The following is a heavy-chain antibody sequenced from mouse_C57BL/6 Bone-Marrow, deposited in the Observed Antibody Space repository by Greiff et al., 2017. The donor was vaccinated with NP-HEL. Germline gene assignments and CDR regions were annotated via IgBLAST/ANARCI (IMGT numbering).Heavy chain of an antibody. CDR2: ISYDGST. CDR1: GYSITSGYY. D-gene: IGHD4-1*02. CDR3: ASSPTYWYFDV. V-gene: IGHV3-6*01. J-gene: IGHJ1*03. Sequence: EVQVVESGPGLVKPSQSLSLTCSFTGYSITSGYYWNWIRQFPGNKLEWMGYISYDGSTHYNPSLKNRISITRDTSKNQFFLKLKSVTTEDTATYYCASSPTYWYFDVWGTGTTVTVSS.